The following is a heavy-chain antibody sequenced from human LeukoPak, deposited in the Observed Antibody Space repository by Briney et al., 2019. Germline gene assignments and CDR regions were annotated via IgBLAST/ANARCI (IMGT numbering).Heavy chain of an antibody. Sequence: GGSLRLSCAASGFTFSSYAMSWVRQAPGKGLEWVASIDTSSEYIHYADSVKGRFTISRDNTRNSLYLQMNSLRAEDTAVYYCAELGITMIGGVWGKGTTVTISS. CDR3: AELGITMIGGV. CDR2: IDTSSEYI. D-gene: IGHD3-10*02. J-gene: IGHJ6*04. CDR1: GFTFSSYA. V-gene: IGHV3-21*01.